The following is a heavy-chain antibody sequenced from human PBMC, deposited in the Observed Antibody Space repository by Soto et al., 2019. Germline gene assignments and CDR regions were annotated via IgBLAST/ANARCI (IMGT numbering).Heavy chain of an antibody. Sequence: SETLSLTCTFSGGSINTYYWSWVRQPPGKGLEWIGYVYYNGATNYNPSLKGRVTISVDTSKNQFFLKLSSVTAADTAVYYCATESIVVVAATRRDYFDFWGPGTLVTVSS. J-gene: IGHJ4*02. CDR2: VYYNGAT. V-gene: IGHV4-59*01. D-gene: IGHD2-15*01. CDR3: ATESIVVVAATRRDYFDF. CDR1: GGSINTYY.